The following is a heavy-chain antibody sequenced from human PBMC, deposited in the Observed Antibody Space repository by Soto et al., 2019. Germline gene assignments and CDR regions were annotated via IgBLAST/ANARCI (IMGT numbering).Heavy chain of an antibody. CDR3: AREVRYYDSSGYSPAFDY. CDR1: GDTISTGGYT. V-gene: IGHV4-30-2*01. CDR2: TYHSGNP. J-gene: IGHJ4*02. D-gene: IGHD3-22*01. Sequence: SETLSLTCDVSGDTISTGGYTWAWIRQPPGKALEWIGHTYHSGNPYYNPSLKSRVIISVDRSKNQFSLKLSSVTAADTAVYYCAREVRYYDSSGYSPAFDYRGQGTLVTVSS.